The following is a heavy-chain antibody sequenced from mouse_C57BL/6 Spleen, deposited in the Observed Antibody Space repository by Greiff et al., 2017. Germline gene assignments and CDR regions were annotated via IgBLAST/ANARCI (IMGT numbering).Heavy chain of an antibody. J-gene: IGHJ4*01. Sequence: EVQLVESGPGLAKPSQTLSLTCSVTGYSITSDYWNWLRKFPGNKLEYMGYISYSGSTYYNPSLKSRISIPRDTSTNQYYLQLNSVTTEDTAEYYCERSDGDYAMDYWGQGTSATVAS. CDR1: GYSITSDY. CDR2: ISYSGST. V-gene: IGHV3-8*01. CDR3: ERSDGDYAMDY.